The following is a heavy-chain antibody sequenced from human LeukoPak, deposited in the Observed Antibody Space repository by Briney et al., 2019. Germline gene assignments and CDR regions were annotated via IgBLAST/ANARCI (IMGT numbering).Heavy chain of an antibody. V-gene: IGHV1-2*02. CDR3: ARGWPTAVAGILWPLSKRRYFDY. CDR2: INPNSGGT. Sequence: ASVKVSCKASGYTFTCYYMHWVRQAPGQGLEWMGWINPNSGGTNYAQKFQGRVTMTRDTSISTAYMELSRLRPDDTAVYYCARGWPTAVAGILWPLSKRRYFDYWGQGTLVTVSS. CDR1: GYTFTCYY. J-gene: IGHJ4*02. D-gene: IGHD6-19*01.